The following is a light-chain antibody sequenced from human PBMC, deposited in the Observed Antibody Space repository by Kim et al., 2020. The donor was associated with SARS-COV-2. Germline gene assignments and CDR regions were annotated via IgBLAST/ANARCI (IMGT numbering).Light chain of an antibody. Sequence: GKTVAISCTRSSGSIASSYVQWYQQRPGSSPTTVIYENNQRLSGVPDRFSGSIDSSSNSASLTISGLKTDDEADYYCQSYDASNRVFGGGTKLTVL. J-gene: IGLJ3*02. CDR3: QSYDASNRV. CDR1: SGSIASSY. V-gene: IGLV6-57*01. CDR2: ENN.